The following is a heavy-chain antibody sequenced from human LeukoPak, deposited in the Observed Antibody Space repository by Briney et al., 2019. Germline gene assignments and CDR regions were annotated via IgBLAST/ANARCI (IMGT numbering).Heavy chain of an antibody. CDR2: ISGSGGST. CDR3: AKDREGSPDAFDI. J-gene: IGHJ3*02. D-gene: IGHD2-15*01. V-gene: IGHV3-23*01. Sequence: PGGSLRLSCAASGFTFSSYAMSWVRQAPGKGLKWVSAISGSGGSTYYADSVKGRFTISRDNSKNTLYLQMNSLRAEDTAVYYCAKDREGSPDAFDIWGQGTMVTVSS. CDR1: GFTFSSYA.